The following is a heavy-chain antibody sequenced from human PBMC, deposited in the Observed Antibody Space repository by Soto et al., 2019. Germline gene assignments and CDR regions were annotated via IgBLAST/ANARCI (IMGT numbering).Heavy chain of an antibody. CDR1: GFTFSSYA. CDR3: ARESGDGSYDY. D-gene: IGHD3-10*01. Sequence: QVQLVESGGGVVQPGRSLRLSCAASGFTFSSYAMHWVRQAPGKGLEWVAVISYDGSNKYYADSVKGRFTISRDNSKNTLYLQMDSLRAEDTAVYYCARESGDGSYDYWGQGTLVTVSS. V-gene: IGHV3-30-3*01. J-gene: IGHJ4*02. CDR2: ISYDGSNK.